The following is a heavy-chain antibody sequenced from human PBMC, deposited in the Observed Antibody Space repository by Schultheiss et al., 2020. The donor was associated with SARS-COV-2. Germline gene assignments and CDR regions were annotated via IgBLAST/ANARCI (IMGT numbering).Heavy chain of an antibody. CDR3: ARDSGYNYAVSPDY. D-gene: IGHD5-12*01. CDR2: ISRGSNYI. J-gene: IGHJ4*02. Sequence: GGSLRLSCLASGFTFSRYAMHWVRQAPGKGLEWVSSISRGSNYIYYADSVKGRFTISRDNAKNSLYLQMNSLRAEDTAVYYCARDSGYNYAVSPDYWGRGNLVTVSS. CDR1: GFTFSRYA. V-gene: IGHV3-21*01.